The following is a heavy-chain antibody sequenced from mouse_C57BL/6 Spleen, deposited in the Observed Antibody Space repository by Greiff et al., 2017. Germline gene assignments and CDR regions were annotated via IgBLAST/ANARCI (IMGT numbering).Heavy chain of an antibody. CDR1: GYAFTNYL. D-gene: IGHD1-1*01. V-gene: IGHV1-54*01. CDR3: ARRGDYYGLDY. Sequence: QVHVKQSGAELVRPGTSVKVSCKASGYAFTNYLLEWVKQRPGQGLEWIGVINPGRGGTNYNEKFKGKATLTADKSSSTAYMQLSSLTSEDSAVYFCARRGDYYGLDYWGKGTTLTVSS. J-gene: IGHJ2*01. CDR2: INPGRGGT.